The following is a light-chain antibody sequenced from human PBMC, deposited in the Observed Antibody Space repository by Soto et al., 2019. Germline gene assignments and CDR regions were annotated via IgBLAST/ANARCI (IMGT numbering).Light chain of an antibody. V-gene: IGKV1-5*01. CDR1: QNINNW. CDR3: QQCNSYSWT. J-gene: IGKJ1*01. CDR2: DAS. Sequence: DIQMTQSPSTLSASVVDRVTITCLASQNINNWLAWYQQKPWKAPKLLIHDASSLESGVPSRFSGSGSGTEFTLTISSLQPDDFATYYCQQCNSYSWTFGQGTKVDI.